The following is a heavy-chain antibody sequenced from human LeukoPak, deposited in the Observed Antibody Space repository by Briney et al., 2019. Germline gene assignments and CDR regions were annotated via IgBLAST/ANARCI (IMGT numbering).Heavy chain of an antibody. J-gene: IGHJ4*02. CDR1: GCTFTSYY. CDR2: INPSGGST. D-gene: IGHD6-19*01. V-gene: IGHV1-46*01. Sequence: ASVKVSCKASGCTFTSYYMHWVRQAPGQGLEWMGIINPSGGSTSYAQKFQGRVTITRDTSPSTVYMELSSLRSEDTAVYYCGRDNSGLVDYWGQGTLVTVSS. CDR3: GRDNSGLVDY.